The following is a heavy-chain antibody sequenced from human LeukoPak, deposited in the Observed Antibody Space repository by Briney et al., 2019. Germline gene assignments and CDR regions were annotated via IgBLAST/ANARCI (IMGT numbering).Heavy chain of an antibody. CDR2: INPNSGGT. V-gene: IGHV1-2*02. CDR3: ARDYDYVWGSPYYFDY. J-gene: IGHJ4*02. Sequence: GASVKVSCKASGYTFTGYYMHWVRQAPGQGLEGMGWINPNSGGTNYAQKFQGRVTMTRDTSISTAYMELSRLRYDDTAVYYCARDYDYVWGSPYYFDYWGQGTMVTVSS. D-gene: IGHD3-16*01. CDR1: GYTFTGYY.